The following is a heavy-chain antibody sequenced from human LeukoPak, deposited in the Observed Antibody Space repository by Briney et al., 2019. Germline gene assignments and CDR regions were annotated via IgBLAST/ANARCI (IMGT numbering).Heavy chain of an antibody. V-gene: IGHV3-23*01. J-gene: IGHJ5*02. CDR3: AKDPFGEFDNWFDP. D-gene: IGHD3-10*01. CDR1: GFTFSSYA. CDR2: ISGSGGSA. Sequence: GGSLRLSCAASGFTFSSYAMSWVRQAPGKGLEWVSAISGSGGSAHYADSVRGRFTISRDNSKNTLYLQMNSLRAEDTAVYYCAKDPFGEFDNWFDPWGQGTLVTVSS.